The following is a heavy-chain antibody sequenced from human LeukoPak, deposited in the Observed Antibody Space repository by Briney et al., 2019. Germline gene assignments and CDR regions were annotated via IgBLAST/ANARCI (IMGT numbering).Heavy chain of an antibody. CDR1: GYTFTSYG. J-gene: IGHJ4*02. V-gene: IGHV1-18*01. CDR3: ARGDSSSWYGSFDY. CDR2: ISAYNGST. Sequence: GASVKVSCKASGYTFTSYGISWVRQAPGQGLEWMGWISAYNGSTNYAQKLQGRVAMTTDTSTSTAYMELRSLRSDDTAVYYCARGDSSSWYGSFDYWGQGTLVTVSS. D-gene: IGHD6-13*01.